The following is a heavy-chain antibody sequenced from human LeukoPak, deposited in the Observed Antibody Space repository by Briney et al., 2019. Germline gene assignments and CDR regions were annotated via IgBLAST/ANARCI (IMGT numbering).Heavy chain of an antibody. D-gene: IGHD3-9*01. V-gene: IGHV1-8*03. CDR2: MNPNSGNT. Sequence: ASVKVSCKASGYTFTSYDINWVRQATGQGLEWMGWMNPNSGNTGYAQKFQGRVTITRNTSISTAYMELSSLRSEDTAVYYCARGTYDILTGYFSYYYYSYMDVWGKGTTVTVSS. CDR3: ARGTYDILTGYFSYYYYSYMDV. J-gene: IGHJ6*03. CDR1: GYTFTSYD.